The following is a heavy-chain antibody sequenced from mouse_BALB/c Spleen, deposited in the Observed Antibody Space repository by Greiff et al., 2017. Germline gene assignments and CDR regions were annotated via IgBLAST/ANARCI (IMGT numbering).Heavy chain of an antibody. D-gene: IGHD2-4*01. J-gene: IGHJ4*01. CDR3: ARDGGTMSYYYAMDY. Sequence: QVQLKQSGPGLVAPSQSLSITCTVSGFSLTGYGVNWVRQPPGKGLEWLGMIWGDGSTDYNSALKSRLSISKDNSKSQVFLKMNSLQTDDTARYYCARDGGTMSYYYAMDYWGQGTSVTVSS. CDR1: GFSLTGYG. CDR2: IWGDGST. V-gene: IGHV2-6-7*01.